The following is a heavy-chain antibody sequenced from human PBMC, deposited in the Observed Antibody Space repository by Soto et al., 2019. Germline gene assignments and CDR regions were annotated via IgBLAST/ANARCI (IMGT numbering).Heavy chain of an antibody. J-gene: IGHJ6*02. CDR3: AKESVTGGDDYYYYGMDV. D-gene: IGHD5-12*01. CDR1: GFTFRSYG. V-gene: IGHV3-30*18. CDR2: ISYDGSNT. Sequence: QVQLVESGGGVVQPGRSLRLSCAASGFTFRSYGMHWVRQAPGKGLEWVAVISYDGSNTYYADSVQGRFTISRDNSKNTLYLQMISLRAEDTAVYYCAKESVTGGDDYYYYGMDVWGQGTTVTVSS.